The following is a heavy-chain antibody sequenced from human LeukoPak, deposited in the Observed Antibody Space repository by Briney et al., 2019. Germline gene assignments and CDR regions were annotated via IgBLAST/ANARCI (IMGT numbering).Heavy chain of an antibody. V-gene: IGHV4-39*01. CDR1: GDSISSSSYY. J-gene: IGHJ4*02. D-gene: IGHD3-22*01. CDR3: AVLNYYDSSGYLDY. Sequence: SETLSLTCTVSGDSISSSSYYWGWIRQPPGKGLEWIGSIYYSGRTCYNPTLKSRVTISVDTSKNQFSLKLSSVTAADTAVYYCAVLNYYDSSGYLDYWGQGTLVTVSS. CDR2: IYYSGRT.